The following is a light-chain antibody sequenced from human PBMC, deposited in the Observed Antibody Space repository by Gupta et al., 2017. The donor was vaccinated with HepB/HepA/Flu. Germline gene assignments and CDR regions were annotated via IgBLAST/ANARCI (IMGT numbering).Light chain of an antibody. V-gene: IGKV4-1*01. CDR2: WAS. Sequence: DIVMTQSPDSLAVSLGERATINCKSSQSVLYSSNNKNYLAWYQQKPGQPPKLLIYWASTRESGVPDRFSGSGSGTDFTLTISSLQAEDGAVYYGQQYYSTPLTFGGGTKLEIK. J-gene: IGKJ4*01. CDR3: QQYYSTPLT. CDR1: QSVLYSSNNKNY.